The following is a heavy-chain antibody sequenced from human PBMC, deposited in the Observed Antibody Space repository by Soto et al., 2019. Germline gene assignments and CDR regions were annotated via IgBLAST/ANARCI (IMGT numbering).Heavy chain of an antibody. CDR1: GYTFTGYY. J-gene: IGHJ6*02. CDR3: ARDGLVVVVAAIEYCMAV. D-gene: IGHD2-15*01. V-gene: IGHV1-2*02. CDR2: INPNSGGT. Sequence: QVQLVQSGAEVQKHGASVKVSCKASGYTFTGYYMHWVRQAPGQGLDWMGWINPNSGGTHYAQKFQGRVTITRDTYISTAYIELRRLSSDDTALYYCARDGLVVVVAAIEYCMAVGGHGNTVTVSS.